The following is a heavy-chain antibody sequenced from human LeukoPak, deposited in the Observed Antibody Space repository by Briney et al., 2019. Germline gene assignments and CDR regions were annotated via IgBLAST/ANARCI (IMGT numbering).Heavy chain of an antibody. CDR1: GYTFTGNY. V-gene: IGHV1-2*02. Sequence: ASVKVSCKASGYTFTGNYMHWVRQAPGQGLEWMGWINPNSGGTNYAQKFQGRVTMTRDTSISTAYMELSRLRSDDTAVYYCARVPILPAEEPPTAGMDVWGQGTTVTVSS. D-gene: IGHD1-14*01. J-gene: IGHJ6*02. CDR3: ARVPILPAEEPPTAGMDV. CDR2: INPNSGGT.